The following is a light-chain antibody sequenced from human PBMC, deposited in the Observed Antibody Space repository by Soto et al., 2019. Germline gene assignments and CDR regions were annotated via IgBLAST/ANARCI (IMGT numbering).Light chain of an antibody. V-gene: IGLV2-23*01. CDR1: SSDVGSYNL. J-gene: IGLJ3*02. CDR2: EDT. Sequence: QSALTQPASVSGSPGQSISISCTGTSSDVGSYNLVSWYQQHPGKAPKLMIYEDTKRSSGASNRFSGSKSGNTASLTISGLQAEDEADYYCCSYAGASTWVFGGGTKLTVL. CDR3: CSYAGASTWV.